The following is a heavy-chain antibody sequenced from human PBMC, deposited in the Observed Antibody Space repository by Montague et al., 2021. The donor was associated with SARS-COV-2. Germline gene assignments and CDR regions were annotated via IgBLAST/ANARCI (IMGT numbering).Heavy chain of an antibody. J-gene: IGHJ5*02. CDR3: ARPRVASGGNYFDP. D-gene: IGHD1-7*01. V-gene: IGHV4-39*01. Sequence: SETLSLTCTVSGVSISGYTYFWGWIRQPPGKGLEWIASVYYSGSTHYNPSLKSRATISVDTSKNQSSLQVSSVTAADSAIYYCARPRVASGGNYFDPWGRGTLVAVSS. CDR1: GVSISGYTYF. CDR2: VYYSGST.